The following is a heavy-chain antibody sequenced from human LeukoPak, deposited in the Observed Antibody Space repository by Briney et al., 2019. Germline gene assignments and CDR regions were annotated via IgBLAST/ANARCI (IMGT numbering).Heavy chain of an antibody. V-gene: IGHV4-34*01. CDR3: ARGRPRYSSSWYPEYLQH. CDR2: INHSGST. Sequence: SETLSLTCAVYGGSFSGYYWSWIRQPPGKGLEWIGEINHSGSTNYNPSLKSRVTISVDTSKNQFSLKLSSVTAADTAVYYCARGRPRYSSSWYPEYLQHWGQGTLVTVSS. CDR1: GGSFSGYY. J-gene: IGHJ1*01. D-gene: IGHD6-13*01.